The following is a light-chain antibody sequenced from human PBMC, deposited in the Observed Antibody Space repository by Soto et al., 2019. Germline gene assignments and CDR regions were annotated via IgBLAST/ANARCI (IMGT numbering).Light chain of an antibody. V-gene: IGKV1-5*01. CDR1: QSIRNC. CDR2: DAS. J-gene: IGKJ1*01. CDR3: QQYNTYWT. Sequence: DIQMTQSPSTLSASVGDRVTITCRASQSIRNCLAWYQQQPGKAPKLLIYDASSLESGVPSRFSGSGSGTEFALTINSLQPDDFATYYCQQYNTYWTFGQGTKVEIK.